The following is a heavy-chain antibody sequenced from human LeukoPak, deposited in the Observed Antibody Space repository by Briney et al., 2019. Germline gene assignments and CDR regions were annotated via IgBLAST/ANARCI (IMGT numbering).Heavy chain of an antibody. V-gene: IGHV3-30*19. Sequence: GGSLRLSCAASGFTFSSYGMHWVRQAPGKGLEWVAVIWYDGSNKYYADSVKGRFTISRDNSKNTLYLQMNSLRAEDTAVYYCARVVGDYEYYYYYYGMDVWGQGTTVTVSS. CDR3: ARVVGDYEYYYYYYGMDV. CDR2: IWYDGSNK. D-gene: IGHD4-17*01. J-gene: IGHJ6*02. CDR1: GFTFSSYG.